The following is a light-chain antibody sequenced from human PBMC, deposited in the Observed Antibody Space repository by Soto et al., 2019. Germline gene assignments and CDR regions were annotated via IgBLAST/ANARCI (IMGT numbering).Light chain of an antibody. CDR3: CSYASSRTYV. J-gene: IGLJ1*01. V-gene: IGLV2-14*01. Sequence: QSALTQPASVSGSPGQSITISCTGTSSDVGAYNYVSWYQQHPGTAPKLMIYDVSNRPSGVSNRFSGSKSGNTASLTISGLQAEDEADYYCCSYASSRTYVFGTGTKLTVL. CDR1: SSDVGAYNY. CDR2: DVS.